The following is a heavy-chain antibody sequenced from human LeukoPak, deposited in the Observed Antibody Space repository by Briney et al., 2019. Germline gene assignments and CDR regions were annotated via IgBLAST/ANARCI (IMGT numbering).Heavy chain of an antibody. Sequence: ASVKVSCKASGGTFSSYAISWVRQAPGQGLEWMGWINPNSGGTNYAQKFQGRVTMTRDTSISTAYMDLSRLRSDDTAVYYCARFCSTTTCSYFDYWGQGTLVTVSS. CDR3: ARFCSTTTCSYFDY. D-gene: IGHD2-2*01. V-gene: IGHV1-2*02. J-gene: IGHJ4*02. CDR1: GGTFSSYA. CDR2: INPNSGGT.